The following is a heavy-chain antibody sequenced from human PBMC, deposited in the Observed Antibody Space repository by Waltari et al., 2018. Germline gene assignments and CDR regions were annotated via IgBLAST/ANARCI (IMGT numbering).Heavy chain of an antibody. V-gene: IGHV4-38-2*01. CDR1: GYSISSGSS. Sequence: QVQLQESGPGLVKPSETLSLTCAVSGYSISSGSSWGWIRQPPGKGLEWIGSIYHSGSTYYNPSLKSRVTISVDTSKNQFSLKLSSVTAADTAVYYCARGAAGNSVDYWGQGTLVTVSS. D-gene: IGHD6-13*01. CDR3: ARGAAGNSVDY. CDR2: IYHSGST. J-gene: IGHJ4*02.